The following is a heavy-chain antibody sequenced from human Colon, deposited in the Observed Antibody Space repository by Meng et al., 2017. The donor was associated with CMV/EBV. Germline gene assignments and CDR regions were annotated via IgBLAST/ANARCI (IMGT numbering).Heavy chain of an antibody. CDR3: TTGYCSGDSCYSILD. CDR1: GFTFNNYA. CDR2: ISGGGSTT. Sequence: GESLKISCGASGFTFNNYAMSWVRQAPGKGLEWVSGISGGGSTTYYAAPVKDRFTISRDDSKNAVYLQTNSLKAEDTAVYYCTTGYCSGDSCYSILDWGQGTLVTVSS. V-gene: IGHV3-23*01. J-gene: IGHJ4*02. D-gene: IGHD2-15*01.